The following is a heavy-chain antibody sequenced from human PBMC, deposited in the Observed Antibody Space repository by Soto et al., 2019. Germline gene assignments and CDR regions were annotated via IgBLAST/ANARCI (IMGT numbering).Heavy chain of an antibody. CDR2: INHSGST. D-gene: IGHD3-9*01. Sequence: SETLSLTCAVYGGSFSGYYWSWIRQPPGKGLEWIGEINHSGSTNYNPSLKSRVTISVDTSKNQFSLKLSSVTAADTAVYYCARAVEEVLRYFDLPYYFDHWGQGTLVTVSS. CDR1: GGSFSGYY. CDR3: ARAVEEVLRYFDLPYYFDH. J-gene: IGHJ4*02. V-gene: IGHV4-34*01.